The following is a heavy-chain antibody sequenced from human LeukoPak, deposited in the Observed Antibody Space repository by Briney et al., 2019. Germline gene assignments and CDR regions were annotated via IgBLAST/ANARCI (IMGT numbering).Heavy chain of an antibody. CDR3: ARQVPYYYYGMDV. V-gene: IGHV4-39*01. J-gene: IGHJ6*02. CDR1: GGSFSSSSYY. CDR2: IYYSGST. Sequence: ASETLSLTCTVSGGSFSSSSYYWGWIRKPPGKGLEWIGSIYYSGSTYYNPSVNSRVTISVDTSKNPFSLKLSSVTAADTAVYYCARQVPYYYYGMDVLGQGTTVTVSS. D-gene: IGHD2-2*01.